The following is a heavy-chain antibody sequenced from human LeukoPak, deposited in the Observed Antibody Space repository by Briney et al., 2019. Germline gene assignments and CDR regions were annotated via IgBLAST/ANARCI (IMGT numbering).Heavy chain of an antibody. V-gene: IGHV4-34*01. CDR2: VNHSGST. D-gene: IGHD6-6*01. CDR1: GGSFSGFY. CDR3: ARRPKSFDY. J-gene: IGHJ4*02. Sequence: ASETLSLTCAAYGGSFSGFYWSWIRQPPGEGLEWIGEVNHSGSTNYNPSLKSRVSISVDTSKNQFSLKLTSVTAADTAMYFCARRPKSFDYWGQETLVTVSS.